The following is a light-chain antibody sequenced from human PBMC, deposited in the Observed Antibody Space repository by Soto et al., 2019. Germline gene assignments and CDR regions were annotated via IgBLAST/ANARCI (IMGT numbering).Light chain of an antibody. CDR1: QSLLHSSDNRNY. CDR3: QQYGSSPRT. J-gene: IGKJ1*01. Sequence: MAQFPATLAVSVGERATIKCRSSQSLLHSSDNRNYLTWYQQKPGQPPKLLIYWASTRQSGVPDRFSGSGSGTDFTLTISRLEPEDFAVYFRQQYGSSPRTFGQGTKV. V-gene: IGKV4-1*01. CDR2: WAS.